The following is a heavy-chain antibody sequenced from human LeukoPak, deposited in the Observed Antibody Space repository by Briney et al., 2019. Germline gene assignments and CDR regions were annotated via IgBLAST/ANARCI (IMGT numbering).Heavy chain of an antibody. J-gene: IGHJ4*02. CDR2: ISSSGAST. CDR1: GFPFSRYA. D-gene: IGHD6-25*01. V-gene: IGHV3-23*01. Sequence: PRGALRLSCAASGFPFSRYAMSWVRQAPGKGLEWVSLISSSGASTYYADSVKGRFTISRDNSKRTLYLQMNGLRAEDTAVYFCAKSLDRHSSGDNFDYWGQGTLVTVSS. CDR3: AKSLDRHSSGDNFDY.